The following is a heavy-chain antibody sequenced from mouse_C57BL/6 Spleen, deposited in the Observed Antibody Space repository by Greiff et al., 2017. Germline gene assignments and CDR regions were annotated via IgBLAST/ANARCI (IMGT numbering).Heavy chain of an antibody. CDR3: ERRRPVDDYYEYMDY. V-gene: IGHV1-72*01. CDR1: GYTFTGYW. CDR2: IVPNSGGT. Sequence: QVQLLQPGAELVKPGASVKLSCKASGYTFTGYWMHWVKQRPGRGLEWIGRIVPNSGGTKYNEKFKGKATLTVDKPSSTAYMQLSSLTSEDSAVYCCERRRPVDDYYEYMDYWGQGTTLTVSS. D-gene: IGHD2-3*01. J-gene: IGHJ2*01.